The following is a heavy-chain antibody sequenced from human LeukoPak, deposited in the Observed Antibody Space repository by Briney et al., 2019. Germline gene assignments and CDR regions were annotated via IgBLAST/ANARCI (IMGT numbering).Heavy chain of an antibody. Sequence: GASVKVSCKASGGTFSSYAISWVRQAPGQGLEWMGGIIPIFGTANYAQKFQGRVTITADESTSTAYMELSSLRSEDTAVYYCAKPRGLNIVGAHFDYWGQGTLVTVSS. V-gene: IGHV1-69*13. D-gene: IGHD1-26*01. CDR1: GGTFSSYA. CDR2: IIPIFGTA. CDR3: AKPRGLNIVGAHFDY. J-gene: IGHJ4*02.